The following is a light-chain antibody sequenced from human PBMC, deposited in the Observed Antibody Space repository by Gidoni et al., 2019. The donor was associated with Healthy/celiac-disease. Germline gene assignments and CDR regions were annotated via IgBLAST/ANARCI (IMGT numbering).Light chain of an antibody. V-gene: IGLV2-11*01. CDR2: DVS. CDR1: SSDVGGYNY. CDR3: CSYAGSYTV. Sequence: QSALTQPRSVSGSPGQSVTISCTGTSSDVGGYNYVSWYQQHPGKASKLMIYDVSKRPSGVPDRFSGSTSGNTASLTISGLQAEDEADYYCCSYAGSYTVFGGGTKLTVL. J-gene: IGLJ3*02.